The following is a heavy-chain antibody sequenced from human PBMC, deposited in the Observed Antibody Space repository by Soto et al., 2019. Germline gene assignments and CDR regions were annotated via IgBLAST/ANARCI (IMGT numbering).Heavy chain of an antibody. J-gene: IGHJ4*02. CDR2: IYYSGNT. Sequence: TVSGAVMRGGNGYWSWLRQQPGKGLEWIGYIYYSGNTYYNPSLKSRVTISVDTSKNQFSLKLSSVTAADTAVYYCAKTAGYSSGWYDYWGRGTLVTVSS. CDR3: AKTAGYSSGWYDY. CDR1: GAVMRGGNGY. V-gene: IGHV4-31*03. D-gene: IGHD6-19*01.